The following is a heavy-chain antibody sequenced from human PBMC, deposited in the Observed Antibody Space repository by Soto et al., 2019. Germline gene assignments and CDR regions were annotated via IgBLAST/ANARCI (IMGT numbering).Heavy chain of an antibody. CDR2: IYYGGST. D-gene: IGHD3-10*01. CDR3: ARVRRVRGERPFAF. CDR1: WGCISSFY. V-gene: IGHV4-59*01. Sequence: SQIMSLTYTVFWGCISSFYWRWIRQPPGKGLEWIGYIYYGGSTNYNPFLKSRVTIPVDTSKNQFSLNLSSLTAADTAVYFSARVRRVRGERPFAFWGQGTLGTVSS. J-gene: IGHJ4*02.